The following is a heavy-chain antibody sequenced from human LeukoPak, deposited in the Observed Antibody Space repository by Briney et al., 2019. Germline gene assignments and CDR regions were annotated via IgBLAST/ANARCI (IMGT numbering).Heavy chain of an antibody. V-gene: IGHV1-8*02. Sequence: GASVKVSCKASGYDFSDYDIIWVRQAAGPGLEWVGWVNPKSGSTAYAQKFQGRVTMTSSSSITTVYMELSSLRSDDSAVYYCARGVSIRRTAWAYWGQGNLVTVFS. J-gene: IGHJ4*02. CDR1: GYDFSDYD. CDR3: ARGVSIRRTAWAY. CDR2: VNPKSGST. D-gene: IGHD3-3*02.